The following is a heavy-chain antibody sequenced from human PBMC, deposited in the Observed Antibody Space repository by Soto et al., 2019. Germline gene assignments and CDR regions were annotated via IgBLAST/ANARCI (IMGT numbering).Heavy chain of an antibody. J-gene: IGHJ6*02. CDR2: VSYSGSL. CDR3: TKGPNWNYYYYGVDV. V-gene: IGHV4-59*02. CDR1: GDCVRNDY. D-gene: IGHD1-20*01. Sequence: SETLSLTCTVSGDCVRNDYNSWIRQPPGKGLEWIGRVSYSGSLNYNPSLKSRVTMSVDTSKNQFSLKLSYVTAADTAVYYCTKGPNWNYYYYGVDVWGQGTTVTVSS.